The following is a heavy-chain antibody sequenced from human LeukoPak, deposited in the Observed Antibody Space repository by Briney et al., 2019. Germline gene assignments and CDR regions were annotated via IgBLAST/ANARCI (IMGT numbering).Heavy chain of an antibody. CDR2: ISYDGSNK. V-gene: IGHV3-30*04. CDR3: ARDWAAAGFPYGMDV. CDR1: GFTFSSYV. J-gene: IGHJ6*02. Sequence: GGSLRLSCAASGFTFSSYVMHWVRQAPGKGLEWVAVISYDGSNKYYADSVKGRFTISRDNSKNTLYLQMNSLRAEDTAVYYCARDWAAAGFPYGMDVWGQGTTVTVSS. D-gene: IGHD6-13*01.